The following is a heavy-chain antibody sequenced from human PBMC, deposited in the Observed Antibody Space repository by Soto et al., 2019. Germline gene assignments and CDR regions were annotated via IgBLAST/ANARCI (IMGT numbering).Heavy chain of an antibody. CDR1: GYTFTSYG. V-gene: IGHV1-18*04. Sequence: QVQLVQSGAEVEKPGASVKVSCKASGYTFTSYGINWVRQAPGQGLEWMGWISAYNGNTKYAQKLQGRVTMTTDTSTSTAYMVLRSLRSDDTAVYYCARYCGNDCRQGMDVWGQGTTVTVSS. CDR3: ARYCGNDCRQGMDV. D-gene: IGHD1-1*01. CDR2: ISAYNGNT. J-gene: IGHJ6*02.